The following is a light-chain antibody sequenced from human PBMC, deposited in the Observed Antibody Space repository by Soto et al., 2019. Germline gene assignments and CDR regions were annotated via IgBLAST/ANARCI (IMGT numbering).Light chain of an antibody. J-gene: IGLJ1*01. V-gene: IGLV2-11*01. CDR3: CSYAGSYTHV. CDR2: DVS. Sequence: QSALTQPHSVSGSPGQSVTISCTGTSSDVGGYNYVSWYQHHPGKAPKLIIYDVSERPSGVPDRFSGSKSGNTGNTASLTISGLQAEDEADYYGCSYAGSYTHVFGSGTKVTVL. CDR1: SSDVGGYNY.